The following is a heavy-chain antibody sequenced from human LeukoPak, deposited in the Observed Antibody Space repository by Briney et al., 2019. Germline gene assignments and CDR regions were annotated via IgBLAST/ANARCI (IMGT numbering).Heavy chain of an antibody. CDR2: IRYDGSNK. CDR1: GFTFSSYG. V-gene: IGHV3-30*02. J-gene: IGHJ5*02. Sequence: PGGSLRLSCAASGFTFSSYGIHWVRQAPGKGLEWVTFIRYDGSNKYYADSVKGRFTISRDNSKNTLYLQMNSLRAEDTAVYYCARAPRDIVVVPAATSNWFDPWGQGTLVTVSS. D-gene: IGHD2-2*01. CDR3: ARAPRDIVVVPAATSNWFDP.